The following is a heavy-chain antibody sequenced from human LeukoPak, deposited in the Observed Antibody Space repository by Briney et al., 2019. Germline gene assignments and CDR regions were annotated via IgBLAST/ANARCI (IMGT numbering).Heavy chain of an antibody. D-gene: IGHD1-26*01. J-gene: IGHJ1*01. Sequence: GGSLRLSCAVSGLTFSSYAMSWVRQAPGKGLEWVSAISGSGTNTYYADSVKGRFTISRDNSKKMLYLQMNSLRDEDTAVYYCARVGATWYFQHWGQGALVTVSS. CDR1: GLTFSSYA. V-gene: IGHV3-23*01. CDR2: ISGSGTNT. CDR3: ARVGATWYFQH.